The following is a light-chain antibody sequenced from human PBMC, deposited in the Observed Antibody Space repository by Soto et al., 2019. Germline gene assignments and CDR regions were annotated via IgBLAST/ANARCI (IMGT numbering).Light chain of an antibody. CDR1: SSNIGNNY. Sequence: QSVLTQPPSVSAAPGQRVTISCSGSSSNIGNNYVSWYQQFPGTAPKLLIFNSDKRPSGIPDRFSGSKSGTSATLGITGLQTGDEAAYYCATWDSSLSAVVFGGGTKVTAL. J-gene: IGLJ2*01. V-gene: IGLV1-51*01. CDR3: ATWDSSLSAVV. CDR2: NSD.